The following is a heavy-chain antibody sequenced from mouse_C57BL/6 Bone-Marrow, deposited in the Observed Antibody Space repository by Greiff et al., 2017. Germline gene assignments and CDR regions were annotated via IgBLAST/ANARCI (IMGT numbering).Heavy chain of an antibody. J-gene: IGHJ3*01. CDR1: GYTFPSYG. CDR2: IYPRSGNT. Sequence: VQLQQSGAELARPGASVKLSCKASGYTFPSYGISWVKQRTGQGLEWIGEIYPRSGNTYYNEQFKGKAILPADKSSSTAYMELRILTSEDSAVYFFSRGPYYGSSYAWFAYWGQGTLVTVSA. D-gene: IGHD1-1*01. CDR3: SRGPYYGSSYAWFAY. V-gene: IGHV1-81*01.